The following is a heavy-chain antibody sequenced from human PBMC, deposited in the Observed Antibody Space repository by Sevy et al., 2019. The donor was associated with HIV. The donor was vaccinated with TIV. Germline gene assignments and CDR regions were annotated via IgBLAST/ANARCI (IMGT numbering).Heavy chain of an antibody. J-gene: IGHJ6*02. Sequence: GGSLRLSCAASGFTFSSYDMHWVRQATGKGLEWVSAIGTAGDTYYPGSVKGRFTISRENATNSLYLQMNSLRAGDTAVYYCARGYCSSTSCYDYYYGMDVWGQGTTVTVSS. CDR2: IGTAGDT. CDR1: GFTFSSYD. D-gene: IGHD2-2*01. V-gene: IGHV3-13*01. CDR3: ARGYCSSTSCYDYYYGMDV.